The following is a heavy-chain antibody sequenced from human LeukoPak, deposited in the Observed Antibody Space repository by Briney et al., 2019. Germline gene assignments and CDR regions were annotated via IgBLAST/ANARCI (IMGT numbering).Heavy chain of an antibody. V-gene: IGHV4-4*02. CDR1: GGSISSSNW. CDR3: ASGQYYDLWSGYYVD. J-gene: IGHJ4*02. Sequence: SETLSLTCAVSGGSISSSNWWSWVRQPPGKGLEWIGEIYHSGSTNYNPSLKSRVTISVDKSKNQFSLKLSSVTAADTAVYYCASGQYYDLWSGYYVDWGQGTLVTVSA. D-gene: IGHD3-3*01. CDR2: IYHSGST.